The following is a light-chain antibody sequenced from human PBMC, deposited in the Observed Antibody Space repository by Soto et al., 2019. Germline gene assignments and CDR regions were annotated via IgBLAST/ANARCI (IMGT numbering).Light chain of an antibody. CDR2: DVS. J-gene: IGLJ1*01. Sequence: QSALTQPASVSGSPGQSITISWTGTSSDVGGYNYVSWYQHHPGKAPKLMIYDVSNRPSGVSNRFSGSKSGNTASLTISGLQAEDEADYYCNSYTSTSTSYVFGTGTKVTVL. V-gene: IGLV2-14*03. CDR1: SSDVGGYNY. CDR3: NSYTSTSTSYV.